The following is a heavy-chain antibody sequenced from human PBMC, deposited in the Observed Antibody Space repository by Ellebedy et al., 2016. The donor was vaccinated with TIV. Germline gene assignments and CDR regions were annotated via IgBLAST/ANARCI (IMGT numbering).Heavy chain of an antibody. CDR1: GFAFSSYA. D-gene: IGHD1-26*01. J-gene: IGHJ4*02. Sequence: GESLKISCAASGFAFSSYAMTWVRQAPGKGLEWVSAISGSGGSTYYADSVKGRFTISRDNFKNTLYLEINSQRAEDTAIYYSAKDSGSYYVSASSDYWGQGTLVTVSS. CDR3: AKDSGSYYVSASSDY. CDR2: ISGSGGST. V-gene: IGHV3-23*01.